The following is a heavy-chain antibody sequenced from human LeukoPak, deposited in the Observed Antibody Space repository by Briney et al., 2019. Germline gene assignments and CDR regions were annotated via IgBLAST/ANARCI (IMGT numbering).Heavy chain of an antibody. CDR2: IIPILGIA. CDR3: ARGPQNYDSWSGYFDY. J-gene: IGHJ4*02. D-gene: IGHD3-3*01. CDR1: GGTFSSYT. Sequence: SVKVSCKASGGTFSSYTISWVRQAPGQGLEWMGRIIPILGIANYAQKFQGRVTITADKSTSTAYMELSSLRSEDTAVYYCARGPQNYDSWSGYFDYWGQGTLVTVSS. V-gene: IGHV1-69*02.